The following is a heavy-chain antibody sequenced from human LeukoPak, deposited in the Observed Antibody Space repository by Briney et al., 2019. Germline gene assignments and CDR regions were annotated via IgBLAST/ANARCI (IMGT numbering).Heavy chain of an antibody. D-gene: IGHD2-15*01. CDR1: GFTFSSYW. J-gene: IGHJ3*02. CDR2: IKQDGSEK. CDR3: ARGIVVVAATRGFDAFDI. V-gene: IGHV3-7*01. Sequence: GGSLRLSCAASGFTFSSYWMSWVRQAPGKGLEWVANIKQDGSEKYYVDSVKGRFTISRDNAKNSLYLQMNSLRAEDTAVYYCARGIVVVAATRGFDAFDIWGQGTMVTVSS.